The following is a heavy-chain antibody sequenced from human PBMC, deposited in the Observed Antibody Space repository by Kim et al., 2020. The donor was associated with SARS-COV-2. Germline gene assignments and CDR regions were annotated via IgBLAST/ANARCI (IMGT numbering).Heavy chain of an antibody. V-gene: IGHV1-69*13. J-gene: IGHJ6*02. D-gene: IGHD5-12*01. CDR1: GGTFSSYA. CDR2: IIPIFGTA. CDR3: ETPGEWLRLRDYYYGMDV. Sequence: SVKVSCKASGGTFSSYAISWVRQAPGQGLEWMGGIIPIFGTANYAQKFQGRVTITADESTSTAYMELSSLRSEDTAVYYCETPGEWLRLRDYYYGMDVWGQGTTVTVSS.